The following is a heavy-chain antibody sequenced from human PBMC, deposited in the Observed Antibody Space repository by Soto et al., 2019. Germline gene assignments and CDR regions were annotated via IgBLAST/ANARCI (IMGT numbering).Heavy chain of an antibody. CDR3: ARAGRGYSYGYTGWYFDL. CDR2: IYYSGST. D-gene: IGHD5-18*01. Sequence: SETLSLTCTVSGGSISSGDYYWSWIRQPPGKGLEWIGYIYYSGSTYYNPSLKSRVTISVDTSKNQFSLKLSSVTAADTAVYYCARAGRGYSYGYTGWYFDLWGRGTLVTVSS. J-gene: IGHJ2*01. V-gene: IGHV4-30-4*01. CDR1: GGSISSGDYY.